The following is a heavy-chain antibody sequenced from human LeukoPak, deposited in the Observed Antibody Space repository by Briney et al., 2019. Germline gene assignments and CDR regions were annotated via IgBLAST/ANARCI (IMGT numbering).Heavy chain of an antibody. Sequence: ASVKVSCKASGYTFTGYYMHWVRQAPGQGLEWMGWINPDSGGTNYAQKFQGRVTMTRDTSISTAYMELSRLRSDDTAVYYCATSIVATTASYNWGQGKLVTVSS. D-gene: IGHD5-12*01. CDR1: GYTFTGYY. CDR3: ATSIVATTASYN. J-gene: IGHJ4*02. CDR2: INPDSGGT. V-gene: IGHV1-2*02.